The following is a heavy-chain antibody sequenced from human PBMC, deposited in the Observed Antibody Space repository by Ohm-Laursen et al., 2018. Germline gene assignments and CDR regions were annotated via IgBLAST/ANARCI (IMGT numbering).Heavy chain of an antibody. D-gene: IGHD2/OR15-2a*01. V-gene: IGHV2-5*01. CDR3: AHLSILTYYFVY. CDR2: IYWNDNK. Sequence: TQTLTLTCTFSGFSLSTGGLGVGWIRQPPGKAPEWLAVIYWNDNKRYSPSLKSRLTITKDTSKNQVVLTVTNLDPVDTATYYCAHLSILTYYFVYWGQGTPVTVSS. J-gene: IGHJ4*02. CDR1: GFSLSTGGLG.